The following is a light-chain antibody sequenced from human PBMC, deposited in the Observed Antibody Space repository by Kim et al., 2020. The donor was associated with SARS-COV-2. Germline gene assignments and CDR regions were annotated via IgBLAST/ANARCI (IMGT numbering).Light chain of an antibody. CDR1: SSDHCGYDY. Sequence: GQSVPLSRTGTSSDHCGYDYVSWYQQHPGKAPKLTIYEVRKRPSGVPDRFSGSKSGNTASLTVSGLQAEDEADYYCGSYAGSNNYVFGTGTKVTVL. J-gene: IGLJ1*01. CDR2: EVR. V-gene: IGLV2-8*01. CDR3: GSYAGSNNYV.